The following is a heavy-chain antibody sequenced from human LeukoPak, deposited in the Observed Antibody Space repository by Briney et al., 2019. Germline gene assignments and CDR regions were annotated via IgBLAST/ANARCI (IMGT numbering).Heavy chain of an antibody. J-gene: IGHJ3*02. CDR3: AKDLSELELHRNNAFDI. Sequence: PGGSLRLSCAASGFTFSSYAMSWVRQAPGKGLEWVSAISGSGGSTYYADSVKGRFTISRDNSKNTLYLQMNSLRAEDTAVYYCAKDLSELELHRNNAFDIWGQGTMVTVSS. D-gene: IGHD1-7*01. CDR1: GFTFSSYA. V-gene: IGHV3-23*01. CDR2: ISGSGGST.